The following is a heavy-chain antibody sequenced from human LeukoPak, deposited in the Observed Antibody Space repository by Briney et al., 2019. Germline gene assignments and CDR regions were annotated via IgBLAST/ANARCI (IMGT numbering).Heavy chain of an antibody. CDR1: GYTFNGYY. CDR3: ARDSVRRLTFPPHYYYYMDV. CDR2: INPNSGGT. Sequence: ASVKVSCKASGYTFNGYYMHWVRQAPGQGLEWMGWINPNSGGTNYAQKFQGRVTMTRDTSISTAYMELSSLRSEDTAVYYCARDSVRRLTFPPHYYYYMDVWGKGTTVTVSS. J-gene: IGHJ6*03. D-gene: IGHD4-17*01. V-gene: IGHV1-2*02.